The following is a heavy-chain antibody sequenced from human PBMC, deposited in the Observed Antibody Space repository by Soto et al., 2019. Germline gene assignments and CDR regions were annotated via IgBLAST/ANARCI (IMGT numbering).Heavy chain of an antibody. V-gene: IGHV3-23*01. D-gene: IGHD3-3*01. CDR3: ATTPRRYYDFWSGYQGNFDY. CDR1: GFTFSSYA. CDR2: ISGSGGST. Sequence: EVQLLESGGGLVQPGGSLRLSCAASGFTFSSYAMSWVRQAPGKGLEWVSAISGSGGSTYYADSVKGRFTISRDNSKNTLYLQMNSLRAEDTAVYYCATTPRRYYDFWSGYQGNFDYWGQGTLVTVSS. J-gene: IGHJ4*02.